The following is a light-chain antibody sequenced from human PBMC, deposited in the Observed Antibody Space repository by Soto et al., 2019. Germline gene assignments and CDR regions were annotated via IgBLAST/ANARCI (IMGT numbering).Light chain of an antibody. J-gene: IGLJ1*01. CDR2: DVT. CDR3: MSYTTSIIYV. V-gene: IGLV2-14*01. CDR1: SSDVGFYNH. Sequence: QSVLTQPASVSGSPGQSITISCTGTSSDVGFYNHVSWYQQHPGKAPKLMISDVTNRPSGVSDRFSGSKSGNTASLTISGLQTEDEADYYCMSYTTSIIYVFGSGTKVNVL.